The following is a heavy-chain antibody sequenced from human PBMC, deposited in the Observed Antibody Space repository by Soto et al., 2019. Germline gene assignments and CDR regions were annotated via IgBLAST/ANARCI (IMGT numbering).Heavy chain of an antibody. J-gene: IGHJ6*03. CDR2: ISAYNGNT. D-gene: IGHD3-3*01. CDR1: GYTFTIYG. Sequence: ASVKVSCKASGYTFTIYGISWVRQAPGQGLEWMGWISAYNGNTNYAQKLQGRVTMTTDTSTSTAYMELRSLRSDDTAVYYCARVITIFGVVTNYYYMDVWGKGTTVTVSS. V-gene: IGHV1-18*01. CDR3: ARVITIFGVVTNYYYMDV.